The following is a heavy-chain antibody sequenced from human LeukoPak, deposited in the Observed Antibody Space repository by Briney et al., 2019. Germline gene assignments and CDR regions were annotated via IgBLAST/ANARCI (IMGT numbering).Heavy chain of an antibody. J-gene: IGHJ4*02. Sequence: GASVKVSCKASGYTFTTYEIIWVRQTPGQGLEWMGWINTRNGNANYAHQLQGRVTITRDTSTSTSYMELASLRFDDTAIYYCARNHLGLGLWGQGTLVTVSS. V-gene: IGHV1-18*01. D-gene: IGHD3-16*01. CDR1: GYTFTTYE. CDR3: ARNHLGLGL. CDR2: INTRNGNA.